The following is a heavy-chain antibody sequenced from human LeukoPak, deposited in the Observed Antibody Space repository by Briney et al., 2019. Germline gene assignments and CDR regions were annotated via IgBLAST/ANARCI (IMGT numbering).Heavy chain of an antibody. J-gene: IGHJ4*02. V-gene: IGHV3-33*08. Sequence: GGSLRLSCAASGFTFSSYGMHWVRQAPGKGLEWVAVIWYDGSNKYYADSVKGRFTISRDNSKNTLSLQMNSLRAEDTAVYYCARDQSFDWFDYWGQGTLVTVSS. D-gene: IGHD3-9*01. CDR2: IWYDGSNK. CDR1: GFTFSSYG. CDR3: ARDQSFDWFDY.